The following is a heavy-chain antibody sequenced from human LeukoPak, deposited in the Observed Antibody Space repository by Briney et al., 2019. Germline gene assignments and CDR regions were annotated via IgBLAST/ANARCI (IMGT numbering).Heavy chain of an antibody. CDR3: ARKGLWLDFDY. D-gene: IGHD5-12*01. CDR2: ISSSSSTI. J-gene: IGHJ4*02. V-gene: IGHV3-48*01. Sequence: GGSLRLSCAASGFTFSSYSMNWVRQAPGKGLEWVSYISSSSSTIYYADSVKGRFTISRDNAKNSLYLQMNSLRAEDTAVYYCARKGLWLDFDYWGQGTLVTVSS. CDR1: GFTFSSYS.